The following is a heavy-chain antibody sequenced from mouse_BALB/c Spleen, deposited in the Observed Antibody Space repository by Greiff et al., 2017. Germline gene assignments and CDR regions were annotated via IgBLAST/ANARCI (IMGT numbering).Heavy chain of an antibody. D-gene: IGHD1-1*01. CDR2: IDPYDSET. V-gene: IGHV1-74*01. CDR1: GYTFTSYW. CDR3: ARSGTTGAMDY. Sequence: QVQLQQPGAELVRPGASVKLSCKASGYTFTSYWMNWVKQRPEQGLEWIGRIDPYDSETHYNQKFKGKATLTADKSSSTAYMQLSSLTSEDSAVYFCARSGTTGAMDYWGQGTSVTVSS. J-gene: IGHJ4*01.